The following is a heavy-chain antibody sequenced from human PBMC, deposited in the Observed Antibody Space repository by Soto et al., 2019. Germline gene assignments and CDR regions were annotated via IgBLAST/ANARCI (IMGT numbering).Heavy chain of an antibody. J-gene: IGHJ4*02. D-gene: IGHD5-12*01. V-gene: IGHV3-21*06. CDR1: GFTFSTSI. Sequence: EEQLVESGGGLVKPGWSLRLSCAASGFTFSTSIMNWVRQAPGTGLEWVSSITSSSSHMFYADSVKGRFTISRDKARNSLYLQMNSLRAEDTAIYYCTTALGRVPTITWGQGTLVTVSS. CDR2: ITSSSSHM. CDR3: TTALGRVPTIT.